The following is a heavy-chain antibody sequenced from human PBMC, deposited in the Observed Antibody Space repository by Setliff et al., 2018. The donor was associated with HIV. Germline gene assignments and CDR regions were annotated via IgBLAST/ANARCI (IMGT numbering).Heavy chain of an antibody. V-gene: IGHV4-39*01. D-gene: IGHD6-6*01. J-gene: IGHJ4*02. CDR2: IYHSGST. CDR1: GDSISDTAYY. CDR3: ARLSSYRSSCYYFDD. Sequence: PSETLSLTCSVSGDSISDTAYYWGWIRQPPGKGLEWIGNIYHSGSTLYKPYLKSRVTMSVDTSKNQFSLKLNAVTAADTAVYHCARLSSYRSSCYYFDDWGQGALVTVSS.